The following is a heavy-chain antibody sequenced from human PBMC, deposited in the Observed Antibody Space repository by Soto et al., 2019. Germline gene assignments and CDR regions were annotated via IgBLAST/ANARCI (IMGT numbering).Heavy chain of an antibody. CDR1: GGSVSSGNYY. D-gene: IGHD2-15*01. J-gene: IGHJ5*02. Sequence: QVQLQESCPGLVKPSETLSLTSTVSGGSVSSGNYYWSWIRQPPGKGLEWIGYIYYRRSTNYNPSLKSRVSRSVDTSKKQFSGKRSSVTAADTAVYYCASADIVVVGGKHYCFDPWCEGAMIAVSS. V-gene: IGHV4-61*01. CDR3: ASADIVVVGGKHYCFDP. CDR2: IYYRRST.